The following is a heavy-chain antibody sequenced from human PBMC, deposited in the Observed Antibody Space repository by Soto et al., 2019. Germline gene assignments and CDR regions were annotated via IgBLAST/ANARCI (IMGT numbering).Heavy chain of an antibody. CDR2: ISYTGDT. J-gene: IGHJ1*01. CDR3: ARIVVGATVDL. Sequence: XETLSLTCSVAGDSVSSDRSFWTWIRQPPGKGLEWIAYISYTGDTNYNPSLKSRVTISVDTSRNQFSLTLTSVTAADPAVYFCARIVVGATVDLWGQGSLVTVSS. V-gene: IGHV4-61*01. D-gene: IGHD1-26*01. CDR1: GDSVSSDRSF.